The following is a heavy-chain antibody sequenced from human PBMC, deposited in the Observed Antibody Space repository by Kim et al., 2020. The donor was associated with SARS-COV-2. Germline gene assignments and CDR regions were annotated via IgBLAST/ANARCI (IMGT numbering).Heavy chain of an antibody. J-gene: IGHJ4*03. D-gene: IGHD3-9*01. CDR3: ARVSTQLRSFDCSKGGYF. CDR2: INSGGST. Sequence: GGSLRPSCAASGFTFSSTDMRWVRQAPGKGLEWVAVINSGGSTYYTASVKGGFTISRDNSKNTLYPQINSLRSEDTAVYYCARVSTQLRSFDCSKGGYF. V-gene: IGHV3-66*01. CDR1: GFTFSSTD.